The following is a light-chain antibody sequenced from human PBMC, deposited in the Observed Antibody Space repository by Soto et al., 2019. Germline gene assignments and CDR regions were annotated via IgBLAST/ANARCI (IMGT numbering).Light chain of an antibody. Sequence: QSVLTQPASVSGSPGQSITISCTGTSSDVGGYKYVSWYQQHPGKAPKLMIYAVSNRPSGVSNRFSGSKSGNTASLTISGLQAEDEADYYCSSYTSSSIYVFGAGTKVTAL. J-gene: IGLJ1*01. CDR2: AVS. CDR3: SSYTSSSIYV. V-gene: IGLV2-14*01. CDR1: SSDVGGYKY.